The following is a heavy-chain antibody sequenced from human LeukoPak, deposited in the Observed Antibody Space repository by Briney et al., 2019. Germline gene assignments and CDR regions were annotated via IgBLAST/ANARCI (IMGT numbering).Heavy chain of an antibody. V-gene: IGHV3-30*03. D-gene: IGHD1-26*01. CDR1: GFTFSSYW. J-gene: IGHJ4*02. Sequence: PGGSLRLSCAASGFTFSSYWMSWVRQAPGKGREWVAVTSPDEGLKFYGDSVKGRFTIPRDNSKNTTYLQMNNLREEDTAVYYCTRDPILGAPNYFDYWGQGTLVTVSS. CDR3: TRDPILGAPNYFDY. CDR2: TSPDEGLK.